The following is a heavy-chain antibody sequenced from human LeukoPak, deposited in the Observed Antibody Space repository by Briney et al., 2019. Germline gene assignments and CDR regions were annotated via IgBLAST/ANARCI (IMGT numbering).Heavy chain of an antibody. V-gene: IGHV4-38-2*02. CDR3: ARADKQGRIAAAGINWFDP. J-gene: IGHJ5*02. Sequence: PSETLSCNGTGSGYCISSGYYWGWIRQPPGKWLEWIGRIYHSGSTYYNPSLKSRITTAVDTSKNQFDLNLRSSTAADTAVYYCARADKQGRIAAAGINWFDPWGQGTLVTVSS. CDR1: GYCISSGYY. CDR2: IYHSGST. D-gene: IGHD6-13*01.